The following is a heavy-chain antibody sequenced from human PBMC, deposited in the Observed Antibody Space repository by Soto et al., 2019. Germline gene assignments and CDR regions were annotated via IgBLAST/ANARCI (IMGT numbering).Heavy chain of an antibody. CDR3: ASGMGRYFDI. V-gene: IGHV4-4*07. CDR2: LSASGRT. CDR1: GDSIGNFY. J-gene: IGHJ2*01. Sequence: PSETLSLTCAISGDSIGNFYWSWIRQPAGKGLESLGRLSASGRTNYSPSLQSRVTMSLDRSKNRFSLRLTSVSAADTAVYFCASGMGRYFDIWGRGTLVTVSS. D-gene: IGHD2-8*01.